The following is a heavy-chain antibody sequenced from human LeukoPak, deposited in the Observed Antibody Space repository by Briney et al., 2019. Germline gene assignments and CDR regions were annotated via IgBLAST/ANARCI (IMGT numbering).Heavy chain of an antibody. CDR2: IYYSGST. D-gene: IGHD5-24*01. CDR1: GGSVSSGSYY. Sequence: SETLSLTCTVSGGSVSSGSYYWSWIRQPPGKGLEWIGYIYYSGSTNYNPSLKSRVTISVDTSKNQFPLKLSSVTAADTAVYYCAGEMATMNFDYWGQGTLVTVSS. CDR3: AGEMATMNFDY. J-gene: IGHJ4*02. V-gene: IGHV4-61*01.